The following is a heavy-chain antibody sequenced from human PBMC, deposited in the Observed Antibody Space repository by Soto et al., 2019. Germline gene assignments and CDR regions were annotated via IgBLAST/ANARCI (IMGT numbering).Heavy chain of an antibody. Sequence: EVQLVETGGGLIQPGGSLRLSCLASGFSVTNNYIIWVRQPPGKGLEWVSTTFTGGSTHYADSVKGRFSISRDNSKNTVYPQMNNLRVEDTAVYYCAKNPPSSIQGCAFGMEGWGQRTTVSVSS. CDR2: TFTGGST. CDR3: AKNPPSSIQGCAFGMEG. D-gene: IGHD2-8*01. V-gene: IGHV3-53*02. CDR1: GFSVTNNY. J-gene: IGHJ6*02.